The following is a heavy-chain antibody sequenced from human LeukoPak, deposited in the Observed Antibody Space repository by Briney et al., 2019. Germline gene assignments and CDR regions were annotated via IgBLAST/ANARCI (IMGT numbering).Heavy chain of an antibody. CDR2: IYYTGSI. D-gene: IGHD2-2*02. J-gene: IGHJ6*03. CDR1: GVSSSSSSYY. CDR3: ARQNPYTTSSFFYYMDV. Sequence: SETLSLTCTVSGVSSSSSSYYWGWIRQPPGKRLEWIGSIYYTGSIYYNPSLKSRITMSEDKSKNQFSLRLSSVTAADTAVYYCARQNPYTTSSFFYYMDVWGKGTTVTVSS. V-gene: IGHV4-39*01.